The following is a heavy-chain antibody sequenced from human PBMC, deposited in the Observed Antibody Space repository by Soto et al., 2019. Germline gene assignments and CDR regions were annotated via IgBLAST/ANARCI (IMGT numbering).Heavy chain of an antibody. CDR2: ISYDGSNK. Sequence: GGSLRLSCAASGFTFSSYAMHWVRQAPGKGLEWVAVISYDGSNKYYADSVKGRFTISRDNSKNTLYLQMNSLRAEDTAVYYCSSIVGASVEPHPHASTVTTWGMDVWGQGTTVTVSS. D-gene: IGHD4-17*01. CDR1: GFTFSSYA. V-gene: IGHV3-30-3*01. J-gene: IGHJ6*02. CDR3: SSIVGASVEPHPHASTVTTWGMDV.